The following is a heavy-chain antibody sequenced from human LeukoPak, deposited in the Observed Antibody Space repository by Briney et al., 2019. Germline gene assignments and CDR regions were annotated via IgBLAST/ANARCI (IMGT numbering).Heavy chain of an antibody. V-gene: IGHV1-2*02. J-gene: IGHJ4*02. Sequence: ASVKVSCKASGYTFTGYYTHWVRQAPGQGLEWMGWINPNSGGTNYAQKFQGRVTMTRDTSISTAYMELSRVRSDDTAVYYCARDRGSSNDYWGQGTLVTVSS. D-gene: IGHD1-26*01. CDR1: GYTFTGYY. CDR2: INPNSGGT. CDR3: ARDRGSSNDY.